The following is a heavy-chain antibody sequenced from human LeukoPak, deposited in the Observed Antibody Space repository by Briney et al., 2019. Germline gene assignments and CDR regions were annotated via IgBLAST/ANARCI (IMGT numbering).Heavy chain of an antibody. Sequence: SETLSLTCTVSNGFINTYYWSWIRQPPGKGLEWIGYIYYSGSTNYNPSLKSRFTISVDTSKNQFSLKVSSVTAADTAVYYCARAYYDSSGYKSNPFDYWGQGTLVTVSS. V-gene: IGHV4-59*01. J-gene: IGHJ4*02. D-gene: IGHD3-22*01. CDR2: IYYSGST. CDR1: NGFINTYY. CDR3: ARAYYDSSGYKSNPFDY.